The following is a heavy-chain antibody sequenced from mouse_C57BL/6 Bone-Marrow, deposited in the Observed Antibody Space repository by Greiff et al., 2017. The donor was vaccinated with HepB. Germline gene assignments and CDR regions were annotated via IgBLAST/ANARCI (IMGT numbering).Heavy chain of an antibody. Sequence: DVKLVESGGGLVQPGESLKLSCESNEYEFPSHDMSWVRKTPEKRLELVAAINSDGGSTYYPDTMERRFIISRDNTKKTLYLQMSSLRSEDTALYYCARRGAQAPYWYFDVWGTGTTVTVSS. CDR1: EYEFPSHD. D-gene: IGHD3-2*02. CDR3: ARRGAQAPYWYFDV. J-gene: IGHJ1*03. V-gene: IGHV5-2*03. CDR2: INSDGGST.